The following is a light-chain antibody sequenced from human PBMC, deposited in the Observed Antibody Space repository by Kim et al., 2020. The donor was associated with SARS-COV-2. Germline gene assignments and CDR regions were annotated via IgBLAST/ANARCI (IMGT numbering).Light chain of an antibody. CDR1: QGISSA. CDR3: QQFNSYPLT. V-gene: IGKV1-13*02. J-gene: IGKJ4*01. Sequence: ASVGDRVTITCRASQGISSALAWYQQKPGKAPYLLIYDASSLESGVPSRFSGSGSGTDFTLTISSLQPEDFATYYCQQFNSYPLTFGGGTKVEIK. CDR2: DAS.